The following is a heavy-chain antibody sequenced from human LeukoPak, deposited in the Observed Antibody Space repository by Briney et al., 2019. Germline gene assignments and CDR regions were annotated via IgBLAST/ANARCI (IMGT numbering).Heavy chain of an antibody. CDR3: ARDLGSGSYYLYYYYYVDV. J-gene: IGHJ6*03. CDR1: GFTFSDYY. CDR2: ISSSGSTI. V-gene: IGHV3-11*04. D-gene: IGHD3-10*01. Sequence: GGSLRLTCAASGFTFSDYYMSWIRQAPGKGLEWVSYISSSGSTIYYADSVKGRFTISRDNAKNSLYLQMNSLRAEDTAVYYCARDLGSGSYYLYYYYYVDVWGKGTTVTVSS.